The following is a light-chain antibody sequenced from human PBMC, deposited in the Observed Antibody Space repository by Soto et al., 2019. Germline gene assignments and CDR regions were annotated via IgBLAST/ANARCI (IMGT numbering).Light chain of an antibody. CDR2: EVS. V-gene: IGLV2-8*01. CDR3: TSYAGNKVI. CDR1: SSDVGGYDY. Sequence: QSVLTQPPSASGSPGQSVTISCTGTSSDVGGYDYVSWFQQHPDKAPKLMIYEVSKRPSGVTDRFSGSKSDNTASLTVSGLQAEDEADYYCTSYAGNKVIFGGGTKLTVL. J-gene: IGLJ2*01.